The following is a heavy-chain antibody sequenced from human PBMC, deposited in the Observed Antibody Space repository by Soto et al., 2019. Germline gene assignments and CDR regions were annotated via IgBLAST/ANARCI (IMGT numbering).Heavy chain of an antibody. D-gene: IGHD5-18*01. J-gene: IGHJ4*02. CDR3: ARERGGYGLFDS. CDR1: GGSISNAAYS. Sequence: SETLSLTCTVSGGSISNAAYSWSWIRQPPGTGLEWIGYIYPSGMPFYNPSLRSRVTISIDRSNDQFSLNLKSVTAADTAVYYCARERGGYGLFDSWGQGTLVTVLL. CDR2: IYPSGMP. V-gene: IGHV4-30-2*01.